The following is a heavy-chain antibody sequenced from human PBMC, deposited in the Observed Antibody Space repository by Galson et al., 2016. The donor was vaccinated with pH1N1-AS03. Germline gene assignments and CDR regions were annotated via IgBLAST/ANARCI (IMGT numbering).Heavy chain of an antibody. CDR3: AREDNFGSGGFLSYDY. J-gene: IGHJ4*02. CDR1: GFSFSSYS. Sequence: SLRLSCAAPGFSFSSYSMSWVRQAPGKGLEWVSAISAGGVTTYYADSVRGRFTISRDNSKKTLSLQMNGLRAEDTALYYCAREDNFGSGGFLSYDYWGLGILVTVSS. CDR2: ISAGGVTT. V-gene: IGHV3-23*01. D-gene: IGHD2-15*01.